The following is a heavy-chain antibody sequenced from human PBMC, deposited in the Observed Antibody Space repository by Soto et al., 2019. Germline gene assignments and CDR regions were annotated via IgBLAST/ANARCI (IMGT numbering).Heavy chain of an antibody. CDR2: IYYSGST. V-gene: IGHV4-30-4*01. Sequence: PSETLSLTCTVSGGSISSGDYYWSWIRQPPGKGLEWIGYIYYSGSTYYNPSLKSRVTISVDTSKNQFSLKLSSVTAADTAVYYCARDGAVTKIFEGDYYGMDVWGQGTTVTVSS. J-gene: IGHJ6*02. D-gene: IGHD3-3*01. CDR1: GGSISSGDYY. CDR3: ARDGAVTKIFEGDYYGMDV.